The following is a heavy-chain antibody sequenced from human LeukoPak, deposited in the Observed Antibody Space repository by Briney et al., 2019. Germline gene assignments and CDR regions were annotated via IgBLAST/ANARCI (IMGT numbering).Heavy chain of an antibody. D-gene: IGHD5-12*01. Sequence: GGSLRLSCAASGFTASSNYMSWVRQAPGKGLEWVSVIYSGGSTYYADSVKGRFTISRDNSKNTLYLQMNSLRAEDTAVYYCARDGGYRGYDADCWGQGTLVTVSS. CDR1: GFTASSNY. CDR2: IYSGGST. J-gene: IGHJ4*02. V-gene: IGHV3-53*01. CDR3: ARDGGYRGYDADC.